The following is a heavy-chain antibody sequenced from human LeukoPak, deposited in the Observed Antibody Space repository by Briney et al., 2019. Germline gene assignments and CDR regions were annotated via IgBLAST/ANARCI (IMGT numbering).Heavy chain of an antibody. CDR1: GYTFTSYY. Sequence: ASVKVSCKASGYTFTSYYMHRVRQAPGQGLEWMGIINPSGGSTSYAQKFQGRVTMTRDTSTSTVYMELSSLRSEDTAVYHCARDWYGDYGIGLGYFDYWGQGTLVTVSS. J-gene: IGHJ4*02. CDR3: ARDWYGDYGIGLGYFDY. V-gene: IGHV1-46*01. D-gene: IGHD4-17*01. CDR2: INPSGGST.